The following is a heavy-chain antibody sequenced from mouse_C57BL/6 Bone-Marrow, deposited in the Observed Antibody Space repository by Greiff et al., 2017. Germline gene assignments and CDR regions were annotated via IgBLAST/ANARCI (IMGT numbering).Heavy chain of an antibody. J-gene: IGHJ1*03. CDR1: GYSITSGYY. V-gene: IGHV3-6*01. CDR3: ARVLYFDV. Sequence: DVQLVESGPGLVKPSQSLSLTCSVTGYSITSGYYWNWIRQFPGNKLEWMGYISYDGSNNYNPSLKNRISITRDTSKNQFFLKLNSVTTEDTATYYCARVLYFDVWGTGTTVTVSS. CDR2: ISYDGSN.